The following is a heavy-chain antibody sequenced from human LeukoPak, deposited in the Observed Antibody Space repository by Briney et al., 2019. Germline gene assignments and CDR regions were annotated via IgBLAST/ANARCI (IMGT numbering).Heavy chain of an antibody. CDR2: IYHSGST. J-gene: IGHJ2*01. CDR3: ASDYYDSSGSGSARTPWYFDL. CDR1: GYSISSGYY. Sequence: SETLSLTCTVSGYSISSGYYWGWIRQPPGKGLEWIGSIYHSGSTYYNPSLKSRVTISVDTSKNQFSLKLSSVTAADTAVYYCASDYYDSSGSGSARTPWYFDLWGRGTLVTVSS. V-gene: IGHV4-38-2*02. D-gene: IGHD3-22*01.